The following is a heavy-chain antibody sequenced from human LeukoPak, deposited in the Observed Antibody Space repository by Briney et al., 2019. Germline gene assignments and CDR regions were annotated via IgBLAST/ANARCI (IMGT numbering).Heavy chain of an antibody. CDR2: IYYSGST. D-gene: IGHD3-22*01. CDR1: GASISNYY. V-gene: IGHV4-59*08. J-gene: IGHJ3*02. Sequence: SETLSLTCTVSGASISNYYRSWIRQPPGKGLEWVGYIYYSGSTNYRPSPQSRVTTSLYTSNNQFSLKLSSVTAADTAVYFCARGPYSYDSTGAFDIWGQGTMVTVSS. CDR3: ARGPYSYDSTGAFDI.